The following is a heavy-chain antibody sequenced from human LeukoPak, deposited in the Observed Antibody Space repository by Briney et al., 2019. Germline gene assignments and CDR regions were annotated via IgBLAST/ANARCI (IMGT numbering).Heavy chain of an antibody. D-gene: IGHD3-9*01. J-gene: IGHJ4*02. Sequence: GGSLRLSCAASGFTVDSNYLSWVRQAPGKGLEWVSAISGSGGSTYYADSVKGRFTISRDNSKNTLYLQMNSLRAEDTAVYYCAKDMRFDWTPYYFDYWGQGTLVTVSS. CDR2: ISGSGGST. CDR1: GFTVDSNY. CDR3: AKDMRFDWTPYYFDY. V-gene: IGHV3-23*01.